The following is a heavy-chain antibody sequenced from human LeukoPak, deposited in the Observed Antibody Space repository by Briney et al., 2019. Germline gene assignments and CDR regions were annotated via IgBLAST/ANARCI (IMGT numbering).Heavy chain of an antibody. CDR3: AKAHDTVVVLDY. Sequence: GGSLRLSCAASGFTFSSYAMSWVRQAPGKGLEWVAPISGGGSTTYYADSVKGRFTISRDNSKNTLYLQMNSLRAEDTAVYYCAKAHDTVVVLDYWGQGTLVTVSS. CDR1: GFTFSSYA. CDR2: ISGGGSTT. V-gene: IGHV3-23*01. J-gene: IGHJ4*02. D-gene: IGHD2-2*01.